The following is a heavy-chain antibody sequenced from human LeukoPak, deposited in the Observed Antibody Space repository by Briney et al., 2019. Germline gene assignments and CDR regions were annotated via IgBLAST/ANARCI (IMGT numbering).Heavy chain of an antibody. Sequence: PSETLSLTCTVSGGSISITSYYWGWIRQPPGKGLEWIGSMYSSGSTYYNPSLKSRVTISVDTSKNQFSLKLSSVTAADTAVYYCARYNWNYGFDWGQGTLVTVSS. CDR1: GGSISITSYY. CDR2: MYSSGST. D-gene: IGHD1-7*01. J-gene: IGHJ4*02. V-gene: IGHV4-39*07. CDR3: ARYNWNYGFD.